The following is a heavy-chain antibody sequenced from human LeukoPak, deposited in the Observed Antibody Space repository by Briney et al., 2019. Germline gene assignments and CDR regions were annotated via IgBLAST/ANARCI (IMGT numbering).Heavy chain of an antibody. Sequence: SETLSLTCTVSGGSISSSSYYWGWIRQPPGKGLEWIGEINHSGSTNYSPSLKSRVTISLDTSKNQFSLRLSSVTAADTAVYYCARGPTTVTRAFDYWGQGTLVTVSS. V-gene: IGHV4-39*07. D-gene: IGHD4-17*01. CDR2: INHSGST. J-gene: IGHJ4*02. CDR1: GGSISSSSYY. CDR3: ARGPTTVTRAFDY.